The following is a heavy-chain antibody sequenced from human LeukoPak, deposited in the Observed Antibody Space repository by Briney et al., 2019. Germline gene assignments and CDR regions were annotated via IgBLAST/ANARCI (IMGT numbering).Heavy chain of an antibody. D-gene: IGHD6-13*01. Sequence: ASVKVSCKASGYTFTSYYMHWVRQAPGQGLEWMGWIHPSTGNPTYAQGFTGRFVFSLDTSVSTAYLQISSLKAEDTAVYYCAREGSRGIAAAGSMDVWGKGTTVTVSS. CDR1: GYTFTSYY. V-gene: IGHV7-4-1*02. CDR2: IHPSTGNP. J-gene: IGHJ6*03. CDR3: AREGSRGIAAAGSMDV.